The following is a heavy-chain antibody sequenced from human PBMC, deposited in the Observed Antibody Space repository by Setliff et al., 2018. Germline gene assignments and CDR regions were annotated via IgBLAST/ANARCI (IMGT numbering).Heavy chain of an antibody. CDR2: IYDSGKT. V-gene: IGHV4-39*01. CDR3: ARLPNYVWGSPVDY. CDR1: GDSISTFSYY. Sequence: PSETLSLTCSVPGDSISTFSYYWGWIRQPPWKGLEWIGTIYDSGKTYYNPSLKSRVSISVDTSKNQFSLKLNSVPAADTGVYYCARLPNYVWGSPVDYWGQGTLVTVSS. J-gene: IGHJ4*02. D-gene: IGHD3-16*01.